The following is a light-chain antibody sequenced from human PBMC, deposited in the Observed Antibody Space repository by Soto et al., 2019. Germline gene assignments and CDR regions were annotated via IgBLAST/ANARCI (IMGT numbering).Light chain of an antibody. V-gene: IGKV1-5*01. CDR1: QSIGTW. Sequence: DIQMTQSPSTLSASVGDRVTITCRASQSIGTWLAWYQQKPGKAPELLIYDASQLRRGGPSRFNGSGSGTEFTLTISSLQPDDFATYYCQQYNGYISFGPGTKVDIK. CDR2: DAS. CDR3: QQYNGYIS. J-gene: IGKJ3*01.